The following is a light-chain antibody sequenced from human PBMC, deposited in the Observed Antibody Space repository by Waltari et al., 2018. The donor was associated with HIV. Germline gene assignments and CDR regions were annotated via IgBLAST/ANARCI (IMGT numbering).Light chain of an antibody. CDR1: QGIGTS. V-gene: IGKV1-9*01. J-gene: IGKJ1*01. Sequence: DVQLTQSPSFLSASVGDIVTITCRASQGIGTSLAWYQQKPGKAPNLLRSAASTLQSGIPSRFSGGGSGTEFTLTISSLQPEDFATYYCQQLNSYPRTFGQGTKVDFK. CDR3: QQLNSYPRT. CDR2: AAS.